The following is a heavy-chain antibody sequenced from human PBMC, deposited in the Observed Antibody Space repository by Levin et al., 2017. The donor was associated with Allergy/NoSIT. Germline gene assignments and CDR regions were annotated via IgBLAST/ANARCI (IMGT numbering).Heavy chain of an antibody. CDR2: NSNDGNNE. D-gene: IGHD3-10*01. V-gene: IGHV3-30*18. Sequence: GESLKISCAASGLIFSDYGFHWVRQAPGKGLEWVALNSNDGNNEFYADSVKGRFTTSRDKSKNTIYLQMNSLRADDTAVYYCAKGGSFDSWGQGTLVTVSS. CDR1: GLIFSDYG. J-gene: IGHJ4*02. CDR3: AKGGSFDS.